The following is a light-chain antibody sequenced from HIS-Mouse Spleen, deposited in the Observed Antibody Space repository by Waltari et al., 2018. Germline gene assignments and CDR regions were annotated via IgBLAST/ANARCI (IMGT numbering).Light chain of an antibody. J-gene: IGLJ2*01. CDR2: KDS. V-gene: IGLV3-25*02. CDR1: ALPKPY. Sequence: SYELTQPPSVSVSPGQTARLTCSGDALPKPYAYWYQQKPGQAPVLVIYKDSERPSGIPERFSGSSSGTTVTLTISGVQAEDEADYYCQSADSSGTYVVFGGGTKLTVL. CDR3: QSADSSGTYVV.